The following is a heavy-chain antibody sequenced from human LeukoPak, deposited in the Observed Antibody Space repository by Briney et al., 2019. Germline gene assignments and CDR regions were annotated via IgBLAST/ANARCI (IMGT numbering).Heavy chain of an antibody. CDR1: GGSFSGYY. Sequence: SETLSLTCAVYGGSFSGYYWSWIRQPPGKGLEWIGEINHSGSTNYNPSLKSRVTISVDTSKNQFSLKLSSVTAADMAVYYCARPLRFLEFNWFDPWGQGALVTVSS. J-gene: IGHJ5*02. D-gene: IGHD3-3*01. V-gene: IGHV4-34*01. CDR2: INHSGST. CDR3: ARPLRFLEFNWFDP.